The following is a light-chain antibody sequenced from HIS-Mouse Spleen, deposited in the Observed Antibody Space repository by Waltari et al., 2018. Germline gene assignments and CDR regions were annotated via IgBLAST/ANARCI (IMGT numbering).Light chain of an antibody. CDR3: QSADSSGTYPSWV. Sequence: SYELTQPPSVSVSPGQTARITCSGDALPKQYAYWYQQKPGQAPWLVIYKDSERPSGIPERFSGSSSGTTVTLTISGVQAEDEADYYCQSADSSGTYPSWVFGGGTKLTVL. V-gene: IGLV3-25*03. J-gene: IGLJ3*02. CDR2: KDS. CDR1: ALPKQY.